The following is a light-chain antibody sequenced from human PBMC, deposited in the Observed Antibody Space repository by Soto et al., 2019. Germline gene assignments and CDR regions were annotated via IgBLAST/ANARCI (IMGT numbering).Light chain of an antibody. Sequence: QLTQSPSSLSASVGDRVTITCRASQGISSYLAWYQQKPGKAPKLLIYAASTLRSGVPSRFSGSGSGTDFTLTISSLQPEDFATYYCQQLNSYAYTFGQGTKLEIK. J-gene: IGKJ2*01. CDR2: AAS. V-gene: IGKV1-9*01. CDR3: QQLNSYAYT. CDR1: QGISSY.